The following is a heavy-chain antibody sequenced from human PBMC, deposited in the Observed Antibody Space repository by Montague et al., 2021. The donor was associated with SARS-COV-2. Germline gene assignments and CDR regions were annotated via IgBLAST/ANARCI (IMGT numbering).Heavy chain of an antibody. CDR1: GFTFSSYE. CDR3: ASDSGIEIPDYYYSMDV. V-gene: IGHV3-48*03. CDR2: ISSSGSTI. D-gene: IGHD5-24*01. J-gene: IGHJ6*02. Sequence: PRLSCAASGFTFSSYEMNWVRQAPGKGLEWVSYISSSGSTIYYADSVKGRFTISRDNAKNSLYLQMNSLRAEDTAIYYCASDSGIEIPDYYYSMDVWGQGTTVTVSS.